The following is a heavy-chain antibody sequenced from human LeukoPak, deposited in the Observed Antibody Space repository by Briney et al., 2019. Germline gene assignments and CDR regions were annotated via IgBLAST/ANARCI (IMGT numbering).Heavy chain of an antibody. V-gene: IGHV4-61*02. D-gene: IGHD6-19*01. CDR1: GGSISSGSYY. CDR3: ASSPLAVAGMGEYFDY. CDR2: IYTSGST. Sequence: PSQTLSLTCTVSGGSISSGSYYWGWIRQPAGKGLEWVGRIYTSGSTNYNPSLKSQVTISVDTSKNQFSLKLSSVTAADTAVYYCASSPLAVAGMGEYFDYWGQGTLVTVSS. J-gene: IGHJ4*02.